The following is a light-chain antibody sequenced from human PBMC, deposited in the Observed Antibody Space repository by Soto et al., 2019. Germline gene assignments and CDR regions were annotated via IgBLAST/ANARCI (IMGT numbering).Light chain of an antibody. V-gene: IGKV1-39*01. CDR3: QQSYSTPTPPT. CDR2: AAS. CDR1: QSITTH. Sequence: DIQMTQSPSSLSASVGDRVAITCRASQSITTHVNWYQQKPGKAPKLLIYAASILQSRVPSRFSGSGSGTDFTLTISSLQPEDFATYYCQQSYSTPTPPTFDQGTKLEIK. J-gene: IGKJ2*01.